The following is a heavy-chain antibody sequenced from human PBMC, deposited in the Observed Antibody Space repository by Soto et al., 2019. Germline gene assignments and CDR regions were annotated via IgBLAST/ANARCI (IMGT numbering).Heavy chain of an antibody. D-gene: IGHD3-10*01. CDR1: GGTFSSYA. V-gene: IGHV1-69*13. CDR3: ARGPMVRGVITKEFDY. CDR2: IIPIFGTA. Sequence: SVKVSCKASGGTFSSYAISWVRQAPGQGLEWMGGIIPIFGTANYAQKFQGRVTITADESTSTAYMELSSLRSEDTAVYYCARGPMVRGVITKEFDYWGQGTLVTVSS. J-gene: IGHJ4*02.